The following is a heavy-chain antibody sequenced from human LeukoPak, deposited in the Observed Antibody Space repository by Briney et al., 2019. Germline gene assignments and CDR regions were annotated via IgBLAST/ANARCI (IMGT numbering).Heavy chain of an antibody. CDR2: ISSSSSYI. CDR3: ARACRTDISSSLTISRNWFDP. J-gene: IGHJ5*02. D-gene: IGHD6-6*01. Sequence: GGSLRLSCAASGFTFSSYSMNWVRQAPGKGLEWVSSISSSSSYIYYADSVKGRFTISRDNAKNSLYLQMNSLRAEDTAVYYCARACRTDISSSLTISRNWFDPWGQGTLVTVSS. CDR1: GFTFSSYS. V-gene: IGHV3-21*01.